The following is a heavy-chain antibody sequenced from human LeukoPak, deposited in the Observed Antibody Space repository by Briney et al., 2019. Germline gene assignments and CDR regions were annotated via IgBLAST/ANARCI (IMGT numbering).Heavy chain of an antibody. D-gene: IGHD6-19*01. CDR1: GFTFSSYA. V-gene: IGHV3-23*01. J-gene: IGHJ5*02. CDR2: ISSGAGTT. Sequence: GGSLRLFCAASGFTFSSYAMSWVRQVPGKRLEWVSAISSGAGTTGYADSVKGRFTISRVNSKSTIYLQMNSLRAEDTAIYYCAKDLEQSYSGWSTSYDAWGQGTLVTVSS. CDR3: AKDLEQSYSGWSTSYDA.